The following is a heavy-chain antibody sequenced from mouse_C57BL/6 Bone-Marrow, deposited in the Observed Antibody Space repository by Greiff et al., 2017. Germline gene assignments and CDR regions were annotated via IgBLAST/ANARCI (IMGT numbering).Heavy chain of an antibody. CDR1: GFTFSDYG. V-gene: IGHV5-17*01. Sequence: EVNVVESGGGLVKPGGSLKLSCAASGFTFSDYGMHWVRQAPEKGLEWVAYISSGSSTIYYADTVKGRFTISRDNAKNTLFLQMTSLRSEDTAMYYCAKVGGYYFDYWGQGTTLTVSS. J-gene: IGHJ2*01. CDR2: ISSGSSTI. CDR3: AKVGGYYFDY.